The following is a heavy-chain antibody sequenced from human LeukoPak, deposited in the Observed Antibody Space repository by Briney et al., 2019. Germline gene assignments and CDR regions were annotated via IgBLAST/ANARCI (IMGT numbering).Heavy chain of an antibody. V-gene: IGHV4-4*02. CDR1: GGSISSSNW. Sequence: SETLSLTCAVSGGSISSSNWWSWVRQPPGKGLEWIGEIYQSGSTNYNPSLKSRVTISVDRSKNKLSLKVSPVTAADTAVYYCAKSNGSGLADIWGQGTMVTVSS. CDR2: IYQSGST. CDR3: AKSNGSGLADI. D-gene: IGHD6-13*01. J-gene: IGHJ3*02.